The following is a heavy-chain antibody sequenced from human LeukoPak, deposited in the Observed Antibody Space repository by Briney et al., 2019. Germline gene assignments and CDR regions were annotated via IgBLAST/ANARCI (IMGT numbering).Heavy chain of an antibody. CDR3: ARMFRSSWYINWFDP. CDR2: IYHSGST. CDR1: GYSISSGYY. V-gene: IGHV4-38-2*02. D-gene: IGHD6-13*01. J-gene: IGHJ5*02. Sequence: SETLSLTCTVSGYSISSGYYWGWIRQPPGKGLEWIGSIYHSGSTYYNPSLKSRVTISVDTSKNQFSLKLSSMTAADTAMYYCARMFRSSWYINWFDPWGQGTLVTVSS.